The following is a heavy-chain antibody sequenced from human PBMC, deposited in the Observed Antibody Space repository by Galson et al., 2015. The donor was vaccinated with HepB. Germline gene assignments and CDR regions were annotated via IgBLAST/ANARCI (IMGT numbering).Heavy chain of an antibody. CDR3: ARVGLGYSYGLIDY. CDR2: IIPILGIA. J-gene: IGHJ4*02. Sequence: SVKVSCKASGGTFSSYTISWERQAPGQGLEWMGRIIPILGIANYAQKFQGRVTITADKSTSTAYMELSSLRSEDTAVYYCARVGLGYSYGLIDYWGQGTLVTVSS. V-gene: IGHV1-69*02. D-gene: IGHD5-18*01. CDR1: GGTFSSYT.